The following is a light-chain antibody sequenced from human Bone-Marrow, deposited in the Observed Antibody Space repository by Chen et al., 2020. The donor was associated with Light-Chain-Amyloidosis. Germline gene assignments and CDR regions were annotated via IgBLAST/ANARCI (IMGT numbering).Light chain of an antibody. CDR1: QDIHTW. V-gene: IGKV1-12*01. J-gene: IGKJ3*01. CDR3: HQANTFPFT. Sequence: DMQMTQSPSSVSASVGDRVTITCRASQDIHTWLAWYQKKPGKAPKLLIYDSSRLESGVPSRFSGSGSGTDCTLTISNLQPEDFASYYCHQANTFPFTFGPGTKVDI. CDR2: DSS.